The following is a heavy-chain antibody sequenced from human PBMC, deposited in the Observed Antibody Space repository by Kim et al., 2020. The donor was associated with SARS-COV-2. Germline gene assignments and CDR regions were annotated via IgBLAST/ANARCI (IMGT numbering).Heavy chain of an antibody. Sequence: SETLSLTCAVYGGSFSGYYWSWIRQPPGKGLEWIGEINHSGSTNYNPSLKSRVTISVDTSKNQFSLKLSSVTAADTAVYYCASNGGTYGDYQFDYWGQGTLVTVSS. V-gene: IGHV4-34*01. CDR1: GGSFSGYY. CDR3: ASNGGTYGDYQFDY. J-gene: IGHJ4*02. CDR2: INHSGST. D-gene: IGHD4-17*01.